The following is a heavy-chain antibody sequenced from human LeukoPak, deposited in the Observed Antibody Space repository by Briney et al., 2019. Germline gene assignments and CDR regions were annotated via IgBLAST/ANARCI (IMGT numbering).Heavy chain of an antibody. CDR3: ARDQGIAVAPEQVGAQYNWFDP. CDR1: GYTFTSYY. V-gene: IGHV1-46*01. D-gene: IGHD6-19*01. CDR2: INPSGGST. Sequence: ASVKVSCKASGYTFTSYYMHWVRQAPGQGLEWMGIINPSGGSTSYAQKFQGRVTMTRDTSTSTVYMELSSLRSEDTAVYYCARDQGIAVAPEQVGAQYNWFDPWGQGTLVTVSS. J-gene: IGHJ5*02.